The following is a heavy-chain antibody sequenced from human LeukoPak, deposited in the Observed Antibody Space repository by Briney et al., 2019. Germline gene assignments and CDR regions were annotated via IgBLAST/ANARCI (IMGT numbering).Heavy chain of an antibody. CDR1: GFSLSTSGMR. CDR2: IDWDDDK. Sequence: SGPTLVXPTQTLTLTCTFSGFSLSTSGMRVSWIRQPPGKALEWLARIDWDDDKFYSTSLKTRLTISKDTSKNQVVLTMTNMDPVDTATYYCARTKLDYGDYEYYFDYWGQGTLVTVSS. V-gene: IGHV2-70*04. CDR3: ARTKLDYGDYEYYFDY. D-gene: IGHD4-17*01. J-gene: IGHJ4*02.